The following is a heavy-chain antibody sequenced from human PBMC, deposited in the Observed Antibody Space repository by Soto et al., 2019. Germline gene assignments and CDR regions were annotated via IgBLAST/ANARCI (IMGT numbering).Heavy chain of an antibody. CDR1: GGPVSSGSYY. D-gene: IGHD2-2*01. CDR2: IYYTGGT. V-gene: IGHV4-61*03. Sequence: QVQLQESGPGLVKPSETLSLTCSVSGGPVSSGSYYWSWIRQSPEKGLEWIGYIYYTGGTKYNPSLTSRVTISADTSRNHFSLKLTSVTAADTAVYYCARLEVGLDYCGQGVLVTVSS. J-gene: IGHJ4*02. CDR3: ARLEVGLDY.